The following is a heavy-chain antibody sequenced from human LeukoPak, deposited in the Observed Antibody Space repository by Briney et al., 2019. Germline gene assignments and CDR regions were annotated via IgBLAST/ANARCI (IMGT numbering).Heavy chain of an antibody. D-gene: IGHD1/OR15-1a*01. Sequence: EWVSAMSGSGGSTHYADSVKGRFTIPRDNSKNTLFLQMNSLRAEDTAVYYCAKGEQGVDYWGQGTLVTVSS. CDR3: AKGEQGVDY. J-gene: IGHJ4*02. V-gene: IGHV3-23*01. CDR2: MSGSGGST.